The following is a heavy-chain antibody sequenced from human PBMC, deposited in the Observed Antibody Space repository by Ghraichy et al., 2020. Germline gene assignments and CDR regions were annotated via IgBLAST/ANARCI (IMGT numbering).Heavy chain of an antibody. CDR2: ISYDGSNK. CDR3: AKSYTGGIYYYYGMDG. V-gene: IGHV3-30*18. J-gene: IGHJ6*02. CDR1: GFTFSSYG. Sequence: GESLNISCAASGFTFSSYGMHWVRQTPGKGLEWVAVISYDGSNKYYADFVKGRFTISRDNSKNTLYLQMNSLRAEDTAVYYCAKSYTGGIYYYYGMDGWGQGTTVTVSS. D-gene: IGHD7-27*01.